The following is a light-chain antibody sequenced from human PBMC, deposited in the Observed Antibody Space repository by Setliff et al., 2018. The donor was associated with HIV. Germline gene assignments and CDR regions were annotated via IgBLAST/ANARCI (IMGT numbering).Light chain of an antibody. CDR3: SSYISSRTLV. CDR1: SSDVGGYNY. Sequence: QSVLTQPASVSGSPGQSITISCTGTSSDVGGYNYVSWYQQHPGKAPKLMIYDVSDRPSGVSNHFSGSKSGNTASLTISGLQAEDEADYYCSSYISSRTLVFGTGTKVTV. J-gene: IGLJ1*01. CDR2: DVS. V-gene: IGLV2-14*03.